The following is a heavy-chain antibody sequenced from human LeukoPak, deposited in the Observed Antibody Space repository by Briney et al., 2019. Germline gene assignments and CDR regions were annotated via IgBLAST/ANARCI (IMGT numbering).Heavy chain of an antibody. Sequence: GGSLRLSCAASGFTFSSYALTWVRQAPGKGLEWVSSISGSGGRTYYADSVKGRFTISRDNSKNTLYLQMNSLRAEDTAVYNCAKGDFYGSGRDYYYYMDVWGKGTTVTISS. J-gene: IGHJ6*03. CDR1: GFTFSSYA. CDR3: AKGDFYGSGRDYYYYMDV. V-gene: IGHV3-23*01. D-gene: IGHD3-10*01. CDR2: ISGSGGRT.